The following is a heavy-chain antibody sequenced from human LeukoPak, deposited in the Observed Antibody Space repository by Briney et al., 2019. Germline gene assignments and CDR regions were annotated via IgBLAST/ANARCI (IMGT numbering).Heavy chain of an antibody. CDR2: FDPEDGET. J-gene: IGHJ4*02. CDR1: GYTLTELS. V-gene: IGHV1-24*01. D-gene: IGHD5-12*01. CDR3: ARVGGGSGYDGFFDY. Sequence: GASVKVSCKVSGYTLTELSMHWVRQAPGKGLEWMGGFDPEDGETIYAQKFQGRVTMTEDTSTDTAYMELSSLRSEDTAVYYCARVGGGSGYDGFFDYWGQGTLVTVSS.